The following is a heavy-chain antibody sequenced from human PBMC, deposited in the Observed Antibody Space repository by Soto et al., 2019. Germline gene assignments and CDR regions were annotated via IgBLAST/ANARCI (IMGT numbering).Heavy chain of an antibody. CDR3: ARVPNPTQGSWPYYYYYYMDV. V-gene: IGHV1-18*01. CDR2: ISGYNGNT. Sequence: ASVKVSCKASGYTFTTYGVSWVRQAPGQGLEWMGSISGYNGNTNYVQNVQGRITMTTDTSTSTAYMELRSLRSDDTAVYYCARVPNPTQGSWPYYYYYYMDVWGKGTTVTVS. J-gene: IGHJ6*03. CDR1: GYTFTTYG. D-gene: IGHD1-26*01.